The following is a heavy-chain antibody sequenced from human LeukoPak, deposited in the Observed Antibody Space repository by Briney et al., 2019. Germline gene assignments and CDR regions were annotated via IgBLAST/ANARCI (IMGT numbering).Heavy chain of an antibody. D-gene: IGHD2-2*03. Sequence: PSETLSLTCTVSGGSISGSTYYWGWIRQPPGKGLEWIGNIYYSGNTYYNPSLKSRVAISVDTSKNQFSLKLSSVTAADTAVYYCARDGYLAVDYWGQGTLVTVSS. J-gene: IGHJ4*02. CDR1: GGSISGSTYY. V-gene: IGHV4-39*07. CDR2: IYYSGNT. CDR3: ARDGYLAVDY.